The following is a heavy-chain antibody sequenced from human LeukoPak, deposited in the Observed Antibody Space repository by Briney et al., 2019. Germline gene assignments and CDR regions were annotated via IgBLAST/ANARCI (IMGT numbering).Heavy chain of an antibody. CDR2: VSYSGST. CDR1: GASISSGGYY. J-gene: IGHJ6*02. CDR3: ARDRHDSFPMDV. Sequence: PSETLSLTCTVSGASISSGGYYWSWFRQHPGKGLEWIGYVSYSGSTYYNPSLKSRVTISVDTSMNQFSLKLTSVTAADTAVYYCARDRHDSFPMDVWGQGTTVTVYS. D-gene: IGHD3-3*01. V-gene: IGHV4-31*03.